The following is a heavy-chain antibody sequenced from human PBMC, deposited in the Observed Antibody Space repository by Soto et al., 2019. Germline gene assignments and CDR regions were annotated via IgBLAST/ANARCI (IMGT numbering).Heavy chain of an antibody. Sequence: YWSWIRQHPGKGLEWIGYIYYSGSTYYNPSLKSRVTISVDTSKNQFSLKLSSVTAADTAVYYCARVLFTRNYYYYGMDVWGQGTTVTVSS. D-gene: IGHD3-16*01. V-gene: IGHV4-31*02. CDR1: Y. CDR3: ARVLFTRNYYYYGMDV. J-gene: IGHJ6*02. CDR2: IYYSGST.